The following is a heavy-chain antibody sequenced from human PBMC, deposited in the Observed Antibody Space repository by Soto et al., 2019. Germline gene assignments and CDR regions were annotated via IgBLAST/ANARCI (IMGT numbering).Heavy chain of an antibody. CDR2: LYSGGGT. V-gene: IGHV3-53*01. J-gene: IGHJ4*02. CDR1: GFSVSDNY. CDR3: ARLDHGESVYFDY. Sequence: GGSLSLSCVASGFSVSDNYMSWVRQAPGKGLEWVSSLYSGGGTYYADSVKGRFTISRDNSRNTLYLHMNSLRAEDTAVYYCARLDHGESVYFDYWGQGTLVPVSS.